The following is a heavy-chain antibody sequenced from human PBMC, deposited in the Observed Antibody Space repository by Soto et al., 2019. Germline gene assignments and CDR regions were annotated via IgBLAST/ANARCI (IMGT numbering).Heavy chain of an antibody. Sequence: SETLSLTCAVYGGSFSGYYWSWIRQPPGKGLEWIGEINHSGSTNYNPSLKSRVTISVDTSKNQFSLKLSSVTAADTAVYYCAGFVVVPAAMGGWFEPWGQGTLVTVSS. CDR1: GGSFSGYY. CDR3: AGFVVVPAAMGGWFEP. CDR2: INHSGST. V-gene: IGHV4-34*01. D-gene: IGHD2-2*01. J-gene: IGHJ5*02.